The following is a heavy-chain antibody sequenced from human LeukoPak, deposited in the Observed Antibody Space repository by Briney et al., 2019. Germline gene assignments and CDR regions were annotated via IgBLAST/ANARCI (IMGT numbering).Heavy chain of an antibody. J-gene: IGHJ4*02. Sequence: PEGSLRLSCAASGFTFSSYAMSWVRQAPGKGLEWVSAISGSGGSTYYADSVKGRFTISRDNSKNTLYLQMNSLRAEDTAVYYCAGLRGYSSGWYDYWGREPWSPSPQ. CDR1: GFTFSSYA. V-gene: IGHV3-23*01. CDR3: AGLRGYSSGWYDY. D-gene: IGHD6-19*01. CDR2: ISGSGGST.